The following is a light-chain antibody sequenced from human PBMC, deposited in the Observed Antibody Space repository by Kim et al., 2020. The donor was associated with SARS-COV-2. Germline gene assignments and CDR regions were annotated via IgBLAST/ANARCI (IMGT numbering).Light chain of an antibody. Sequence: EIVMTQSPATLSVSPGERDTLSCRASQSVSGYLGWYQQKPGQGTRLLIYGASNRAIGIPDRFSGSGSGTEFTLTISSLQSEDFGVYYCQQYDNWPYTFGQGTKLEI. CDR3: QQYDNWPYT. CDR1: QSVSGY. V-gene: IGKV3-15*01. CDR2: GAS. J-gene: IGKJ2*01.